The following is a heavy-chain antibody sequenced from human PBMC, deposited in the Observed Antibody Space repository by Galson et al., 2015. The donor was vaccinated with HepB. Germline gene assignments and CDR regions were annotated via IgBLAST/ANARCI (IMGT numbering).Heavy chain of an antibody. V-gene: IGHV3-21*01. J-gene: IGHJ4*02. CDR3: ARGGSYRDFDY. CDR1: GFTFSSYS. CDR2: ISSSSSYI. D-gene: IGHD1-26*01. Sequence: SLRLSCAASGFTFSSYSMNWVRQAPGKGLEWVSSISSSSSYIYYADSVKGRFTISRDNAKNSLYLQVNSLRAEDTAVYYCARGGSYRDFDYWGQGTLVTVSS.